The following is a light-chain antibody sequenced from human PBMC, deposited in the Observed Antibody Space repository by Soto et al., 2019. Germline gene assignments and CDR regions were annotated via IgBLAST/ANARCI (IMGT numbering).Light chain of an antibody. V-gene: IGKV1-39*01. CDR1: QSISSY. J-gene: IGKJ4*01. CDR2: SAS. Sequence: DIQMTQSPSSLSASVGDRVTITCRAGQSISSYLNWYQQKPGKAPKLLIYSASSLQSGVPSRFSGSGSGTDFTLIIGSLQPEDFSTYYCQQSYSTPLTFGGGTRVEIK. CDR3: QQSYSTPLT.